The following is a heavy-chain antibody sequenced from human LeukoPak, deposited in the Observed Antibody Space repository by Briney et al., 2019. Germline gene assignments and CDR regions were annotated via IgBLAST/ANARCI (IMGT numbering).Heavy chain of an antibody. Sequence: RSGGSLRLSCAASGFTFSSYGMHWVRQAPGKGLEWVAVISYDGSNKYYADSVKGRFTISRDNSKSTLYLQMNSLRAEDTAVYYCAKDPHPPLWFEELLGAFDIWGQGTMVTVSS. CDR3: AKDPHPPLWFEELLGAFDI. CDR2: ISYDGSNK. D-gene: IGHD3-10*01. CDR1: GFTFSSYG. J-gene: IGHJ3*02. V-gene: IGHV3-30*18.